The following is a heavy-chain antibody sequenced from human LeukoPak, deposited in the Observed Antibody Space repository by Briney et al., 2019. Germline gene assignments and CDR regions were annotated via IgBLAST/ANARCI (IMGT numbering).Heavy chain of an antibody. V-gene: IGHV3-53*01. J-gene: IGHJ5*02. CDR2: IYSGGST. Sequence: GGSLRLSCAASGFTFSSYSMNWVRQAPGKGLEWVSVIYSGGSTYYADSVKGRFTISRDNSKNTLYLQMNSLRAEDTAVYYCAREYCSSTSCSRGGFDPWGQGTLVTVSS. CDR1: GFTFSSYS. CDR3: AREYCSSTSCSRGGFDP. D-gene: IGHD2-2*01.